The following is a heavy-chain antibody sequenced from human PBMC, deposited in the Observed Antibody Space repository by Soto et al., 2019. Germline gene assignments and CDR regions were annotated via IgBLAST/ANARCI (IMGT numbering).Heavy chain of an antibody. CDR2: IYPGDSDT. J-gene: IGHJ6*02. CDR3: GRQLLDTYYYDSSGDQYYYYGMDV. D-gene: IGHD3-22*01. V-gene: IGHV5-51*01. CDR1: GYSFTSYW. Sequence: GESLKISCKGSGYSFTSYWIGWVRQMPGKGLEWMGIIYPGDSDTRYSPSFQGQVTISADKSISTAYLQWSSLKASDTAMYYCGRQLLDTYYYDSSGDQYYYYGMDVWGQGTTVTVSS.